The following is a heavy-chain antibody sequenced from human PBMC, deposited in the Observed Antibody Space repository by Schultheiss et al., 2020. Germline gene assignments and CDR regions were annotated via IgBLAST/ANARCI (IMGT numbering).Heavy chain of an antibody. CDR3: ARQSSGSLLVNAFDI. Sequence: SETLSLTCTVSGGSISSSSYYWGWIRQPPGKGLEWIGYIYYSGSTYYNPSLKSRVTISVDTSKNQFSLKLSSVTAADTAVYYCARQSSGSLLVNAFDIWGQGTMVTVSS. D-gene: IGHD1-26*01. CDR1: GGSISSSSYY. CDR2: IYYSGST. V-gene: IGHV4-39*01. J-gene: IGHJ3*02.